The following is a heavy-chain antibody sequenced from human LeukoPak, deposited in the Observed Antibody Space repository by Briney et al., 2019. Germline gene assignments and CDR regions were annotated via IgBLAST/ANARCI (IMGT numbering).Heavy chain of an antibody. CDR3: ARPQLPPLQDHEPDAFDI. CDR1: GYIFTSYW. J-gene: IGHJ3*02. CDR2: IYPGDSDT. D-gene: IGHD1-26*01. Sequence: PGESLKISCKGSGYIFTSYWIGWVRQMPGKGLEWMGIIYPGDSDTRYSPSFQGQVTISADKSISTAYLQWSSLKASDTAMYYCARPQLPPLQDHEPDAFDIWGQGTMVTVFS. V-gene: IGHV5-51*01.